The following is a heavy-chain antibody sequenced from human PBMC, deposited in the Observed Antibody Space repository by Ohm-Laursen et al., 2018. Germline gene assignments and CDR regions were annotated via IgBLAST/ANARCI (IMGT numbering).Heavy chain of an antibody. D-gene: IGHD2-15*01. Sequence: SLRLSCSASGFTFSAYGMHWVRQAPGKGLEWVADIWYDGVNKYYADSVKGRFTISRDNSKNTVYLQMNSLRAEDTAVYYCARGLIAAIDYWGQGTLVTVSS. J-gene: IGHJ4*02. V-gene: IGHV3-33*01. CDR1: GFTFSAYG. CDR3: ARGLIAAIDY. CDR2: IWYDGVNK.